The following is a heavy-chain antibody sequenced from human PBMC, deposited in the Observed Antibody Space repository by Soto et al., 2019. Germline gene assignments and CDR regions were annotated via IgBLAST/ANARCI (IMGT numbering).Heavy chain of an antibody. J-gene: IGHJ4*02. V-gene: IGHV4-59*08. CDR2: IYYSGGT. CDR3: AGHRKCDMGFGS. D-gene: IGHD3-3*01. Sequence: TLVTLCLPWSVADGTIIGYYWRWIRKHQRKGLEWIGYIYYSGGTYYNPSLKSRVTISMDRSKRQVSLKLTSVSAADTAVYHCAGHRKCDMGFGSWGQGTLGTLSS. CDR1: DGTIIGYY.